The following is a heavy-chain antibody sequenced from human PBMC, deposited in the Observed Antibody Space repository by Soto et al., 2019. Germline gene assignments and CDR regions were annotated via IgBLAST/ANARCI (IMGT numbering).Heavy chain of an antibody. CDR1: GRSFSGYY. V-gene: IGHV4-34*01. J-gene: IGHJ6*02. CDR3: ARALTYYYGSGVVAGMDV. CDR2: INHSGST. D-gene: IGHD3-10*01. Sequence: PSETLSLTCAVYGRSFSGYYWSWIRQPPGKGLEWIGEINHSGSTNYNPSLKSRVTISVDTSKNQFSLKLSSVTAADTAVYYCARALTYYYGSGVVAGMDVWGQGTPVTVSS.